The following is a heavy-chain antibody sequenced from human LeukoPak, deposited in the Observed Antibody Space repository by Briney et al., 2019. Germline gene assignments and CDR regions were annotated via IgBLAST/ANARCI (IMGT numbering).Heavy chain of an antibody. V-gene: IGHV4-59*01. Sequence: SETLSLTCTVSGGSISSYYWSWIRQPPGKGLEWIGYIYHSGSTNYNPSLKSRVTISVDTSKNQFSLKVRSVTAADTAVYYCARQPTTNKGRNWFDPWGQGTLATVSS. D-gene: IGHD3-10*01. CDR2: IYHSGST. CDR1: GGSISSYY. J-gene: IGHJ5*02. CDR3: ARQPTTNKGRNWFDP.